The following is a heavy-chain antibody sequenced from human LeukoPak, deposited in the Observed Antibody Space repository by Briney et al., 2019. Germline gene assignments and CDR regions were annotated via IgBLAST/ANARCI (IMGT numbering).Heavy chain of an antibody. Sequence: SETLSFTCTVSGGSISSYYWSWIRQPPGKGLEWIGEINHSGSTNYNPSLKSRVTISVDTPKNQFSLKLSSVTAADTAVYYCARVGVVVVPAGGFDPWGQGTLVTASS. CDR1: GGSISSYY. CDR2: INHSGST. V-gene: IGHV4-34*01. J-gene: IGHJ5*02. D-gene: IGHD2-2*01. CDR3: ARVGVVVVPAGGFDP.